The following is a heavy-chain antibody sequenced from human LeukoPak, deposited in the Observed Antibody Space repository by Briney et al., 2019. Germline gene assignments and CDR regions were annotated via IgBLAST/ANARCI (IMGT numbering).Heavy chain of an antibody. CDR2: ISAYNGNT. Sequence: ASVKVSCKASGYTFTSYGISWVRQAPGQGLEWMGWISAYNGNTNYAQKLQGRVTMTTDTSTSTAYMELRSLRSDDTAVYYCARGSPPRRNYDSSGYYSCYFDYWGQGTLVTVSS. V-gene: IGHV1-18*01. CDR3: ARGSPPRRNYDSSGYYSCYFDY. J-gene: IGHJ4*02. CDR1: GYTFTSYG. D-gene: IGHD3-22*01.